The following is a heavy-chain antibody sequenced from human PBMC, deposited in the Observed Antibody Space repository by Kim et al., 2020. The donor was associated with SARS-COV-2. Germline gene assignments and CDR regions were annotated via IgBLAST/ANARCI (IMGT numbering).Heavy chain of an antibody. Sequence: SVKVSCKASGGTFSSYAISWVRQAPGQGLEWMGRIIPILGIANYAQKFQGRVTITADQSTSTAYMELSSLRSEDTAVYYCARVRYSSSPYYYYYYMDVWGKGNTVTASS. CDR1: GGTFSSYA. D-gene: IGHD6-6*01. V-gene: IGHV1-69*04. CDR2: IIPILGIA. CDR3: ARVRYSSSPYYYYYYMDV. J-gene: IGHJ6*03.